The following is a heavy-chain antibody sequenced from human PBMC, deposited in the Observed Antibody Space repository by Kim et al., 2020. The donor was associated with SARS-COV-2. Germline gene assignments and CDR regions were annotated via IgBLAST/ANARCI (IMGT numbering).Heavy chain of an antibody. D-gene: IGHD3-10*01. Sequence: SETLSLTCTVSGGSISSSSYYWGWIRQPPGKGLEWIGSIYYSGSTYYNPSLKSRVTISVDTSKNQFSLKLSSVTAADTAVYYCARLSVFRGSDAVDIWGRGTMVTVSS. CDR2: IYYSGST. CDR1: GGSISSSSYY. CDR3: ARLSVFRGSDAVDI. V-gene: IGHV4-39*01. J-gene: IGHJ3*02.